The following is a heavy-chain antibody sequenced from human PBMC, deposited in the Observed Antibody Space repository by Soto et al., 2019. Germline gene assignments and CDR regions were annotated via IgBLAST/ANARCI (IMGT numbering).Heavy chain of an antibody. CDR3: AKFLWVGELNYYFYGMDV. Sequence: GGSLRLSCAASGFTFSSYAMSWVRQAPGKGLQWVSVISGGGGRTYYADSVKGRFTISRDNSKNTLYLQMNSLRAEDTAVYYCAKFLWVGELNYYFYGMDVWGQGTTVTVSS. V-gene: IGHV3-23*01. CDR1: GFTFSSYA. D-gene: IGHD3-10*01. CDR2: ISGGGGRT. J-gene: IGHJ6*02.